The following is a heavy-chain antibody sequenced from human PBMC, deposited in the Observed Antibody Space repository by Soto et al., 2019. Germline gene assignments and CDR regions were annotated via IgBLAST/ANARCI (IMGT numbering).Heavy chain of an antibody. J-gene: IGHJ4*02. CDR2: ISAHNGDT. CDR3: ATEPIYYNDGSVDYPLGH. D-gene: IGHD3-22*01. CDR1: GYSFATYG. Sequence: ASVKVSCKASGYSFATYGFSWVRQAPGQGLECVGWISAHNGDTHYSQKFQGRVTLTTDTSTNTGYMELRSLTSDETAVYFCATEPIYYNDGSVDYPLGHWCQGTLITVSS. V-gene: IGHV1-18*04.